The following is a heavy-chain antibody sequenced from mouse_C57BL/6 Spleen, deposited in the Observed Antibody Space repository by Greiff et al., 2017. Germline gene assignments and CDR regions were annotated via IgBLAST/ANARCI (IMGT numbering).Heavy chain of an antibody. CDR1: GYTFTDYE. CDR2: IDPETGGT. D-gene: IGHD1-1*01. Sequence: VKVVESGAELVRPGASVTLSCKASGYTFTDYEMHWVKQTPVHGLEWIGAIDPETGGTAHNQKFKGKAILTADKSSSTAYMELRSLTSEDSAVYYCTKWDYYGSLDYWGQGTTLTVSS. J-gene: IGHJ2*01. CDR3: TKWDYYGSLDY. V-gene: IGHV1-15*01.